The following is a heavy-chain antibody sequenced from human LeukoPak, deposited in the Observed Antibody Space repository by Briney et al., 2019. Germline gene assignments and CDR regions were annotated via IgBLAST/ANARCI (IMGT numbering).Heavy chain of an antibody. V-gene: IGHV3-23*01. CDR1: GFTFSSYA. CDR2: ISDRGGGT. CDR3: ASRQGRDWHYVN. J-gene: IGHJ4*02. D-gene: IGHD2-21*01. Sequence: GGSLRLSCVDSGFTFSSYAMSWARQAPGKGLEWVSGISDRGGGTYYADSVKGRFTISRDNPKNTLYLRMNSLRAEDTAVYYCASRQGRDWHYVNWGQGTLVIVS.